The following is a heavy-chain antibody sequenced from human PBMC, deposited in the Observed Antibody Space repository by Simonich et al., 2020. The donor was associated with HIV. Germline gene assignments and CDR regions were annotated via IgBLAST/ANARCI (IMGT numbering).Heavy chain of an antibody. V-gene: IGHV4-34*01. CDR3: ARRLSIAATVYFDY. CDR2: NNHSGRT. D-gene: IGHD6-13*01. Sequence: QVQLQQWGAGLLKPSETLSLTCAVYGGSFSGYYWSWIRQPPGKGLEWIGENNHSGRTNYNPSLKSRVTISVDTFKNQFSLKLSSVTAADTAVYYCARRLSIAATVYFDYWGQGTLVTVSS. J-gene: IGHJ4*02. CDR1: GGSFSGYY.